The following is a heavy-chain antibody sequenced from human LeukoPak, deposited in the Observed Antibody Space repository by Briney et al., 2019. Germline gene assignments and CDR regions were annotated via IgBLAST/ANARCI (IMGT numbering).Heavy chain of an antibody. CDR2: IYGSGIET. D-gene: IGHD3-22*01. V-gene: IGHV3-23*01. Sequence: LSGGSLRLSCTASGFTFDSYGMAWVRQAPGKGLEWVASIYGSGIETFYADSVKARFTVSRDNSKNTLYLQMNSLRAEDTAVYYCAKGLSYDSSGYYYLNYWGQGTLVTVSS. CDR3: AKGLSYDSSGYYYLNY. J-gene: IGHJ4*02. CDR1: GFTFDSYG.